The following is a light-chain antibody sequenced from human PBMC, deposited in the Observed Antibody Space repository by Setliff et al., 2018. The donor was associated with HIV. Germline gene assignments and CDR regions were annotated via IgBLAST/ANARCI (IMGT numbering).Light chain of an antibody. V-gene: IGLV2-14*03. CDR2: DVS. CDR3: ISFTDITLEYG. CDR1: SSDIGNYNY. J-gene: IGLJ1*01. Sequence: QSVLTQPASVAGSPGQSITISCTGTSSDIGNYNYVSWHQQNPGKAPKLMISDVSNRPSGVSNRFSGSKSGNTASLTIAGLQAEDEADYYCISFTDITLEYGFGTGTKVTVL.